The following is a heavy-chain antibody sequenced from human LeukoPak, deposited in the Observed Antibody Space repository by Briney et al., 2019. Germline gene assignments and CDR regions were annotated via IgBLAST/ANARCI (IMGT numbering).Heavy chain of an antibody. CDR3: ARRRRSNSSHDY. CDR2: IYYSGST. CDR1: GGSVSSSTYY. J-gene: IGHJ4*02. Sequence: PSETLSLTCTVSGGSVSSSTYYWDWIRQPPGKGLEWIGTIYYSGSTYYNSSLKSRVTISVDTSKNQFSLRLSSVTAADTAVYYCARRRRSNSSHDYWGQGTLVTVSS. D-gene: IGHD6-6*01. V-gene: IGHV4-39*01.